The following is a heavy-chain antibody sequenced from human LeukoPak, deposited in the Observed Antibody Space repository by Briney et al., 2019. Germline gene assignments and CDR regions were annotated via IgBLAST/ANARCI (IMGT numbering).Heavy chain of an antibody. CDR1: GYTFTRYY. CDR3: ARDRGLGEFALYYYYMDV. D-gene: IGHD3-16*01. J-gene: IGHJ6*03. CDR2: INPNSGGT. Sequence: GASVKLSCKASGYTFTRYYMHWVRQAPGHGREGMGWINPNSGGTNYAQKFQVRVTMTRDTSISTAYMELSRLRSDDTAVYYCARDRGLGEFALYYYYMDVWGKGTTVTVSS. V-gene: IGHV1-2*02.